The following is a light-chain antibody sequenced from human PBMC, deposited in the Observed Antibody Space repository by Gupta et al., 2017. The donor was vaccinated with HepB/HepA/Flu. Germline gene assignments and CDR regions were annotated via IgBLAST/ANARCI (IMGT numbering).Light chain of an antibody. J-gene: IGKJ2*01. CDR2: AAS. CDR1: QGISSY. V-gene: IGKV1-9*01. CDR3: QRLNSYRGT. Sequence: DIQLTKSPSFLSASVGDRVTITCRASQGISSYLAWYQQEPGKAPKLLIEAASTLESGVPSRFSGSGSGTEFTLTISSLQPEDFATYYCQRLNSYRGTFGQGTKLEIK.